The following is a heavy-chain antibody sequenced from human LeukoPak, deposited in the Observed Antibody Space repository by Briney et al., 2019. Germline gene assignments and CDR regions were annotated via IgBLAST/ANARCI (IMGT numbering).Heavy chain of an antibody. D-gene: IGHD3-22*01. CDR2: INPSGGST. V-gene: IGHV1-46*01. Sequence: GASVKVSCKASGYTFTSYYMHWVRQAPGQGLEWMGIINPSGGSTSYAQKFQGRVTMTRDTSTSTVYMELSSLRSEDTAVYYCARVSPSEYYYDSSGYYYDYWGQGTLVTVSS. CDR1: GYTFTSYY. CDR3: ARVSPSEYYYDSSGYYYDY. J-gene: IGHJ4*02.